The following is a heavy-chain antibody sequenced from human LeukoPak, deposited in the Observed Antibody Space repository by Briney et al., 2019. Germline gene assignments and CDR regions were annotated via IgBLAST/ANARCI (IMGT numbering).Heavy chain of an antibody. CDR1: GLTLRDFY. D-gene: IGHD2-2*01. Sequence: LSLLCAASGLTLRDFYMIWIPQAPGEGVEWGSYIRSSRSYINYADSVKGRFTISRDSAKNSLYLQMNSLRGEDTAVYYCARDSGVPAAVRYYYGMDVWGKGNTVTVSS. V-gene: IGHV3-11*06. J-gene: IGHJ6*04. CDR3: ARDSGVPAAVRYYYGMDV. CDR2: IRSSRSYI.